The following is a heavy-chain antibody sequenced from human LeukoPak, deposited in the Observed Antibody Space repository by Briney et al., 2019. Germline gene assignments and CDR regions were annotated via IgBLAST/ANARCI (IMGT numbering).Heavy chain of an antibody. Sequence: ASVKVSCKASGYTFTGYYMHWVRQAPGQGLEWMGWINPNSGGTNYAQKFQGRVTMTRNTSISTAYMELSSLRSEDTAVYYCARGPYGSGKGIDYWGQGTLVTVSS. D-gene: IGHD3-10*01. CDR1: GYTFTGYY. V-gene: IGHV1-2*02. CDR2: INPNSGGT. CDR3: ARGPYGSGKGIDY. J-gene: IGHJ4*02.